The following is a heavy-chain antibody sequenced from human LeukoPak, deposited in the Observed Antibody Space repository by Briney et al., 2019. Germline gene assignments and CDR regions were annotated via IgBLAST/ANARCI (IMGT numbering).Heavy chain of an antibody. CDR1: GDSVSSNSAA. V-gene: IGHV6-1*01. Sequence: SQTLSLTCAISGDSVSSNSAAWNWIRQSPSRGLEWLGRTYYRSKWYNDYAVSVKSRITINPDTSKNQFSLQLNSVPPEDTAVYYCARDQSTGAGTWYAFDIWGQGTMVTVSS. J-gene: IGHJ3*02. CDR3: ARDQSTGAGTWYAFDI. D-gene: IGHD6-19*01. CDR2: TYYRSKWYN.